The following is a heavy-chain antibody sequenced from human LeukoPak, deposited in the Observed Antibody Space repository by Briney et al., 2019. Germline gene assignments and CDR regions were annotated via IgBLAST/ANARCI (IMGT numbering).Heavy chain of an antibody. Sequence: SETLSLTCTVSGGSISSYYWSWIRQPPGKGLEWIGYIYYSGSTNYNPSLKSRVTISVDTSKNQFSPKLSSVTAADTAVYYCARDNWDGYFDYWGQGTLVTVSS. CDR1: GGSISSYY. CDR2: IYYSGST. V-gene: IGHV4-59*01. J-gene: IGHJ4*02. CDR3: ARDNWDGYFDY. D-gene: IGHD1-20*01.